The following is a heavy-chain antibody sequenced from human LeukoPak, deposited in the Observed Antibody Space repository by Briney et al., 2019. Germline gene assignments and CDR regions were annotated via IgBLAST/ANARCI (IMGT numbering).Heavy chain of an antibody. D-gene: IGHD5-24*01. V-gene: IGHV1-46*01. J-gene: IGHJ3*02. CDR3: ARGIKMGTTTDAFDI. CDR2: INPTGSST. CDR1: GYTFTNYY. Sequence: ASVKVSCKASGYTFTNYYMHWVRQAPGQGLEWMGLINPTGSSTNYAQKFRGRVTMTRDTSTTTVYMELSSLRSEDTAVYYCARGIKMGTTTDAFDIWGQGTMVTVSS.